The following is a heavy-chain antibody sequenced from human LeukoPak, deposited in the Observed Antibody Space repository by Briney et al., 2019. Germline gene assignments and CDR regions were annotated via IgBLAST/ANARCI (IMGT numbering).Heavy chain of an antibody. J-gene: IGHJ6*04. V-gene: IGHV3-11*06. CDR2: ISSSSSYT. CDR3: ARDDRSGPPDYYYGMDV. Sequence: GGSLRLSCAASGFTFSDYYMSWIRQAPGKGLEWVSYISSSSSYTNYADSVKGRFTISRDNAKNSLYLQMNSLRAEDTAVYYCARDDRSGPPDYYYGMDVWGKGTTVTISS. CDR1: GFTFSDYY. D-gene: IGHD6-19*01.